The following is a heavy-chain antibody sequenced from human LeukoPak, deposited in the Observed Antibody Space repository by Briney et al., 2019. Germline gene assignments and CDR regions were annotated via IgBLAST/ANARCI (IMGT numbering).Heavy chain of an antibody. D-gene: IGHD3-9*01. CDR3: ARDADWAFDY. CDR2: IRSDGSDK. V-gene: IGHV3-30*02. CDR1: GFTFRVHG. J-gene: IGHJ4*02. Sequence: GGSLRLSCAASGFTFRVHGMHWVRQAPGKGLEWVASIRSDGSDKYYADSVKGRLTFSRDNSKNTVYLQMNGLRAEDTAVYYCARDADWAFDYWGRGTLVTVSS.